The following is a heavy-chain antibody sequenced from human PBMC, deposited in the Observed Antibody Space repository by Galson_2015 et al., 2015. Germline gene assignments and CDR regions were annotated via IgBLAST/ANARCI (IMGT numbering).Heavy chain of an antibody. V-gene: IGHV6-1*01. Sequence: CAISGDSVSSHSAAWNWIRQSPSRGLEWLGRTYYKSKWYNDYAVSVKSRININPDTSRNQFSLQLNSVTPEDTAVYYCARDNYCSDGSCYRARFDIWGQGTMVTVSS. CDR2: TYYKSKWYN. CDR1: GDSVSSHSAA. D-gene: IGHD2-15*01. CDR3: ARDNYCSDGSCYRARFDI. J-gene: IGHJ3*02.